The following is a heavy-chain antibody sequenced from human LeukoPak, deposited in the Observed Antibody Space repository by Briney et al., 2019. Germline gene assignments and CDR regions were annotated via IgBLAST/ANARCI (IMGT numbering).Heavy chain of an antibody. Sequence: PGGSLRLSCAASGFTFSTYTMNWVRQAPGKGLEWVSSISSSSYIYYADSVKGRFTISRDNAKNSLYLQMNSLRAEDTAVYYCARDQQWLFDYWGQGTLVTVSS. D-gene: IGHD6-19*01. V-gene: IGHV3-21*01. J-gene: IGHJ4*02. CDR2: ISSSSYI. CDR3: ARDQQWLFDY. CDR1: GFTFSTYT.